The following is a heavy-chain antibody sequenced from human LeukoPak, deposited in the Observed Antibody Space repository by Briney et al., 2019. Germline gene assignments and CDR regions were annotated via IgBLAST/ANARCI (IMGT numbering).Heavy chain of an antibody. CDR1: GFTFSSYG. D-gene: IGHD2-2*01. Sequence: PGGSLRLSCAASGFTFSSYGMHWVRQAPGKGLEWVAFIRYDGSNKYYADSVKGRFTISRDNSKNTLYLQMNSLRAEDTAVYYCAKDRDIVVSPPDCWGQGTLVTVSS. J-gene: IGHJ4*02. V-gene: IGHV3-30*02. CDR3: AKDRDIVVSPPDC. CDR2: IRYDGSNK.